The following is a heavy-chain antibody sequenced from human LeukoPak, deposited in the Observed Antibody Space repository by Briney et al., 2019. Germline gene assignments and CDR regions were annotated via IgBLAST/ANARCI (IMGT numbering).Heavy chain of an antibody. J-gene: IGHJ6*03. Sequence: PGRSLRLPCAASGFPFSGYAFHWVRQAPGKGLEWVAVISYDGTNKYYADSVKGRFTISRDSSKNTLYLQMNSLRAEDTAVYYCARFAAGGSYYYYMDVWGKGTTVTVSS. CDR3: ARFAAGGSYYYYMDV. CDR1: GFPFSGYA. D-gene: IGHD6-25*01. CDR2: ISYDGTNK. V-gene: IGHV3-30-3*01.